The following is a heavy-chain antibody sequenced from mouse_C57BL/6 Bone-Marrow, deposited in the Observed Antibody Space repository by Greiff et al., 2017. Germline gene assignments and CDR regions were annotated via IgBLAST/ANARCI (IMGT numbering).Heavy chain of an antibody. J-gene: IGHJ3*01. V-gene: IGHV6-6*01. CDR3: TPLYNGTPFAY. CDR2: IRNKANNHAT. Sequence: EVKLMESGGGLVQPGGSMKLSCAASGFTFSDAWMDWVRQSPEKGLEWVAEIRNKANNHATYYAESGKGRFTNSREDSKSSGYLQMNNLRTQDTGIYYGTPLYNGTPFAYWGQGTLVTVSA. CDR1: GFTFSDAW. D-gene: IGHD2-1*01.